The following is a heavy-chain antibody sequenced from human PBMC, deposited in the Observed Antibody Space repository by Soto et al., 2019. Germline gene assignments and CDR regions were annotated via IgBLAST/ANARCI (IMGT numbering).Heavy chain of an antibody. CDR3: ARDTGVTPRKNYFDF. CDR1: GGTFSSYS. D-gene: IGHD3-3*01. CDR2: ITPLFGTS. J-gene: IGHJ4*02. Sequence: QVQLVQSGAEVKQPGSSVKVSCKAPGGTFSSYSFNWVRQAPGQGLEWVGGITPLFGTSNYAQTFQGRLTITADGSTTTVYMELRSLRSEDTAVYYCARDTGVTPRKNYFDFWGQGTLVLVSS. V-gene: IGHV1-69*01.